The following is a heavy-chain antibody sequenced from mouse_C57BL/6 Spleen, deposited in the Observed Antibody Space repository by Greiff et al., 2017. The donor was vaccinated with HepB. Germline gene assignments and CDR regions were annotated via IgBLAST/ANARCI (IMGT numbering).Heavy chain of an antibody. D-gene: IGHD3-2*02. CDR2: INPYNGGT. V-gene: IGHV1-19*01. J-gene: IGHJ4*01. CDR3: AGPGYYAMDY. Sequence: VQLKESGPVLVKPGASVKMSCKASGYTFTDYYMNWVKQSHGKSLEWIGVINPYNGGTSYNQKFKGKATLTVDKSSSTAYMELNSLTSEDSAVYYCAGPGYYAMDYWGQGTSVTVSS. CDR1: GYTFTDYY.